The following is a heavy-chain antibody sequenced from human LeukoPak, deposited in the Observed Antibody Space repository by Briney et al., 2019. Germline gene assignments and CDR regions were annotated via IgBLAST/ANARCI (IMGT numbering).Heavy chain of an antibody. V-gene: IGHV4-39*01. J-gene: IGHJ4*02. Sequence: PSETLSLTCTVSGGSVSGSSYYWGWIRQPPGKGLEWIGSIYYSGSTYYNPSLKSRVTISIDTSKNQFSLKLSSVTAADTAVYYCARLRGYSYGMFDYWGQGTLVTVSS. D-gene: IGHD5-18*01. CDR3: ARLRGYSYGMFDY. CDR1: GGSVSGSSYY. CDR2: IYYSGST.